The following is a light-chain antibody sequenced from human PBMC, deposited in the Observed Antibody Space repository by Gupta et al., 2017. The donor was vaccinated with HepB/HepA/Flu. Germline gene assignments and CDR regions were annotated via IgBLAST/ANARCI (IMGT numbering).Light chain of an antibody. V-gene: IGLV2-23*02. J-gene: IGLJ2*01. CDR1: SSDVGSYKL. CDR2: EVI. Sequence: QSALTQPASVSGSPGQSITISCIGTSSDVGSYKLVSWYQQHPGKEPKRMIYEVIERPSGIYTRFLCYQAGNKASPLTKGLRSEEEGTDYCCCSEASRTSVVFGGGTKLTIL. CDR3: CCSEASRTSVV.